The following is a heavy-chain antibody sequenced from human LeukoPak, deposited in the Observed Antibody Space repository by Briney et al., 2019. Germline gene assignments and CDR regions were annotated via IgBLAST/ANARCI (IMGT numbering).Heavy chain of an antibody. J-gene: IGHJ4*02. D-gene: IGHD3-16*01. CDR1: GFTFSSYA. Sequence: PGGSLRLSCAASGFTFSSYAMTWVRQAPGKGLEWVSVISGSGDSTHYADSVKGRFTISRDNAKNSLFLQMNSLRVEDTAVYYCARDLYEGTEPLVDYWGQGTLVTVSS. CDR2: ISGSGDST. V-gene: IGHV3-23*01. CDR3: ARDLYEGTEPLVDY.